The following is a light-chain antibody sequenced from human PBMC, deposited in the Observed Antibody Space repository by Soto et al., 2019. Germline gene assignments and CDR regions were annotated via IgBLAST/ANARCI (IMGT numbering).Light chain of an antibody. J-gene: IGLJ1*01. V-gene: IGLV2-8*01. CDR3: SSYAGSNNYV. Sequence: ALTQPPSASGSPGQSVTISCTGTSSDVGGYNYVSWYQQHPGKAPKLMIYEVSKRPSGVPDRFSGSKSGNTASLTVSGLQAEDEADYYCSSYAGSNNYVFGTGTKVTVL. CDR2: EVS. CDR1: SSDVGGYNY.